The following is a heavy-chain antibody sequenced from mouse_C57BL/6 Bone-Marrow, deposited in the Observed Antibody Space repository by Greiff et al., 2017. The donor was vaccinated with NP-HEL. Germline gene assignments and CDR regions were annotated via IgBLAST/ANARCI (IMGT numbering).Heavy chain of an antibody. CDR1: GYAFSSSW. CDR3: ARYYGSSYYVDY. V-gene: IGHV1-80*01. J-gene: IGHJ2*01. Sequence: VQLQESGAELVKPGASVKISCKASGYAFSSSWMNWVKQRPGKGLEWIGQIYPGDGDTNYNGKFKGKATLTADKYSSTAYMQLSSLTSEDAAVYFWARYYGSSYYVDYWGQGTTLTVSS. CDR2: IYPGDGDT. D-gene: IGHD1-1*01.